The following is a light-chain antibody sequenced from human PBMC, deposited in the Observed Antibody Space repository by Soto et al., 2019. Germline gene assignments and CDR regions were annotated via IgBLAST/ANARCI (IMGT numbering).Light chain of an antibody. Sequence: EIVLTQSPAILSASAGERATLSCRASQTVSDNLAWYQQKPGQSPRLLIYGASTRATDIPVRFSGSGSGTEFTLTISSLQSEDFAVYYCQQYNIWPPLYTFGQGTKL. CDR1: QTVSDN. CDR3: QQYNIWPPLYT. J-gene: IGKJ2*01. V-gene: IGKV3-15*01. CDR2: GAS.